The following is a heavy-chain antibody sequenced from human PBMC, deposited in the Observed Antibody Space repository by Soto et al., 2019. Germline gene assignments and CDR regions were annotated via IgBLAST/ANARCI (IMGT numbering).Heavy chain of an antibody. Sequence: SETLSLTCTVSGGSISSYYWSWIRQPPGKGLEWIGYIYYSGSTNYNPSLKSRVTKSVDTSKNQFSLKLSSVTAADTAVYYCAREEGFLDPHGHYFDYWGQGTLVTVSS. J-gene: IGHJ4*02. D-gene: IGHD3-3*01. V-gene: IGHV4-59*01. CDR2: IYYSGST. CDR1: GGSISSYY. CDR3: AREEGFLDPHGHYFDY.